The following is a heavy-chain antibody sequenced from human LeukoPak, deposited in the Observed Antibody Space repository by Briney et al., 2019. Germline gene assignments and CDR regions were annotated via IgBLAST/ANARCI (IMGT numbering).Heavy chain of an antibody. J-gene: IGHJ3*02. CDR1: GYSITDGHY. CDR2: MYHSGIT. CDR3: VMANGPWGYDTLDI. D-gene: IGHD7-27*01. Sequence: SETLSLTCNVSGYSITDGHYWGWIRQTPGKGLEWIASMYHSGITYYNLSLKSRVTVSIDTSKNQFSLRLRSVTAADRAFYYCVMANGPWGYDTLDIWGQGTMVTVSS. V-gene: IGHV4-38-2*02.